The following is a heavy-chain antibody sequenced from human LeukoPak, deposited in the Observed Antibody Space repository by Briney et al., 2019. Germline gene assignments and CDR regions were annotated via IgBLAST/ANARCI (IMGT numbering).Heavy chain of an antibody. D-gene: IGHD3-3*01. CDR3: ARFRTTIFGVVTVFDY. Sequence: GGSLRLSCAASGFTFSSYWMSWVRQAPGKGLEWVANIKQDGSEKYYVDSVKGRFTISRDNAKNSLYLQMNSLRAEDTAVYYCARFRTTIFGVVTVFDYWGQGTLVTVSS. CDR2: IKQDGSEK. CDR1: GFTFSSYW. V-gene: IGHV3-7*01. J-gene: IGHJ4*02.